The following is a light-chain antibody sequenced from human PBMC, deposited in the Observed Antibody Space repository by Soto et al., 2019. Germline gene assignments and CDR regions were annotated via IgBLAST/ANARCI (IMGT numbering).Light chain of an antibody. J-gene: IGLJ2*01. Sequence: QSVLTQPPSVSGPPGQGVTISCSGSSSNIGNNFVHWYQQLPGSAPRLLIYRNTQRPAGAPDRFSGSKSGTSASLAISGLRSEDEAHYYCASWDDSLSVVFGGGTKLTVL. CDR1: SSNIGNNF. CDR2: RNT. V-gene: IGLV1-47*01. CDR3: ASWDDSLSVV.